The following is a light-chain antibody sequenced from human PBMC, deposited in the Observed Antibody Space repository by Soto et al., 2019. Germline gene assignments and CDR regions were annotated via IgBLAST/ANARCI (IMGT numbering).Light chain of an antibody. CDR1: QSVSSY. J-gene: IGKJ2*01. Sequence: EIVLTQSPATLSLSPGERATLSCRASQSVSSYLAWYQQKPGQAPRLLIYDASNRATGIPARFSGSGSGTDFTLTISSLEPEDFAVYYCHQGSNGSSYTFCQGTKLEIK. V-gene: IGKV3-11*01. CDR2: DAS. CDR3: HQGSNGSSYT.